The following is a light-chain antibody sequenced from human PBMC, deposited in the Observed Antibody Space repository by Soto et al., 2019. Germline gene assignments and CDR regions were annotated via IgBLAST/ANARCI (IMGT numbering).Light chain of an antibody. CDR3: GAWDSSLNNGV. J-gene: IGLJ2*01. CDR1: SSNIGIND. Sequence: SVLTQPPPVSAAPGQKGTLSCSGSSSNIGINDVSWYQQLPGTAPKLLIYENNKRPSGIPDRFSGSKSGTSATLGITGLQTGDEADYYCGAWDSSLNNGVFGGGTKVTVL. CDR2: ENN. V-gene: IGLV1-51*02.